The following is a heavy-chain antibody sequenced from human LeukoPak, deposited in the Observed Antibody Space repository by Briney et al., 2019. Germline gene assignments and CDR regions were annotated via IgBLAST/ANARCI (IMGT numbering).Heavy chain of an antibody. CDR2: IIPIFGTA. J-gene: IGHJ4*02. Sequence: ASVKVSCKASGGTFSSYAISWVRQAPGQGLEWMGGIIPIFGTANYAQKFQGRVTITADKSTSTAYMELSSLRYEDTAVYYCASRYYYDRSGYHTLWGQGTLVTVSS. CDR3: ASRYYYDRSGYHTL. V-gene: IGHV1-69*06. D-gene: IGHD3-22*01. CDR1: GGTFSSYA.